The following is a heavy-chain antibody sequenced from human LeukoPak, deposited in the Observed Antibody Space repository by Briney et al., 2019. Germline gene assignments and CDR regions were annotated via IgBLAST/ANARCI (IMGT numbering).Heavy chain of an antibody. CDR3: ARHRAYDSGTYYRWFDP. V-gene: IGHV4-59*08. CDR2: SHGNGDT. J-gene: IGHJ5*02. D-gene: IGHD3-22*01. CDR1: GGSISSFY. Sequence: PSETLSLTCTVSGGSISSFYWSWIRQPPGMGLEWIGYSHGNGDTNYNPSLKSRVTISVDTSKNQCSLKLTSVTAADTAVYYRARHRAYDSGTYYRWFDPWGPGTLVTVSS.